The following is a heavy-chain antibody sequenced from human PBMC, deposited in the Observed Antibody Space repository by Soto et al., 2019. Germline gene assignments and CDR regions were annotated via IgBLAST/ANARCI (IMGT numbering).Heavy chain of an antibody. CDR2: ISSNGGST. Sequence: EVQLAESGGGLVQPGGSLRLSCAASGFTFSSYAMHWVRQAPGKGLEYVSAISSNGGSTYYANSVKGRFTISRDNSKNTLYLQMGSLRAEDMAVYYCARQGSGSYYFDYWGQGTLVTVSS. CDR1: GFTFSSYA. CDR3: ARQGSGSYYFDY. V-gene: IGHV3-64*01. D-gene: IGHD2-15*01. J-gene: IGHJ4*02.